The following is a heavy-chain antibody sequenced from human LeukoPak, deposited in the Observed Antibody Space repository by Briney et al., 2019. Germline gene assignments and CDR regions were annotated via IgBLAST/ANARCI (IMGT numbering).Heavy chain of an antibody. CDR3: ARDSRDTAMVGPDY. D-gene: IGHD5-18*01. CDR1: GFTFSSYS. V-gene: IGHV3-21*01. J-gene: IGHJ4*02. Sequence: GGSLRLSCAASGFTFSSYSMNWVRQAPGKGLEWVSSISSSSSCIYYADSVKGRFTISRDNAKNSLYLQMNSLRAEDTAVYYCARDSRDTAMVGPDYWGQGTLVTVSS. CDR2: ISSSSSCI.